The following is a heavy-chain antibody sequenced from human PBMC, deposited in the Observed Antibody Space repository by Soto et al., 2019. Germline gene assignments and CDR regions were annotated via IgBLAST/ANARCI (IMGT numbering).Heavy chain of an antibody. V-gene: IGHV1-69*13. D-gene: IGHD2-2*01. CDR1: GGTFSSYA. J-gene: IGHJ6*02. CDR2: IIPIFGTA. CDR3: ARDFIVVVPAALTTYYYYGMDV. Sequence: SVKFSCKASGGTFSSYAISWVRQDPGQGLEWMGGIIPIFGTANYAQKFQGRVTITADESTSTAYMELSSLRSEDTAVYYCARDFIVVVPAALTTYYYYGMDVWGQGTTVTVSS.